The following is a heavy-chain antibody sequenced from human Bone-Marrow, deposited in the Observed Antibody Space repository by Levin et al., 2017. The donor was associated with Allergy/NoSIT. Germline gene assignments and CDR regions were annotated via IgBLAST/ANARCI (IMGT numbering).Heavy chain of an antibody. J-gene: IGHJ6*02. V-gene: IGHV3-33*01. Sequence: GGSLRLSCAASGFTFSSYGMHWVRQAPGKGLEWVAVIWYDGSNKYYADSVKGRFTISRDNSKNTLYLQMNSLRAEDTAVYYCARGPYCSSTSCYSYYGMDVWGQGTTVTVSS. CDR3: ARGPYCSSTSCYSYYGMDV. D-gene: IGHD2-2*01. CDR1: GFTFSSYG. CDR2: IWYDGSNK.